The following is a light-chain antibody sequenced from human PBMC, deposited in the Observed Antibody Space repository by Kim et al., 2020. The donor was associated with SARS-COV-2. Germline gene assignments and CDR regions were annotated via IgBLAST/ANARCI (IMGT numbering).Light chain of an antibody. V-gene: IGLV1-47*01. Sequence: QAVVTQPPSASGTPGQRVSISCSGSSSNIGSNFVYWYQQFPGTAPKLLIYKNNKRPSGVPDRFSGSKSGTSASLAISGLRSEDEADYYCATWDDSRSGFYVFGAGTRSPS. J-gene: IGLJ1*01. CDR1: SSNIGSNF. CDR3: ATWDDSRSGFYV. CDR2: KNN.